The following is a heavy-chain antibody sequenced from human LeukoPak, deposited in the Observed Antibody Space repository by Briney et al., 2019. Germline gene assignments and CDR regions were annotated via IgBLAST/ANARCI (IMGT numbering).Heavy chain of an antibody. J-gene: IGHJ4*02. V-gene: IGHV3-30*02. Sequence: GGSLRLSCAASRFTFSSYGMHWVRQAPGKGLEWVAFIRYDGSNKYYADSVKGRFTISRDNSKNTLYLQMNSLRAEDTAVYYCAKGIRDYYDSSGYYYEGVYFDYWGQGTLVTVSS. CDR1: RFTFSSYG. CDR3: AKGIRDYYDSSGYYYEGVYFDY. CDR2: IRYDGSNK. D-gene: IGHD3-22*01.